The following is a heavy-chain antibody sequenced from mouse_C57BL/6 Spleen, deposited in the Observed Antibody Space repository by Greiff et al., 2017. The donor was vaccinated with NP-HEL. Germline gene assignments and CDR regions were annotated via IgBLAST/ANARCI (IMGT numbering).Heavy chain of an antibody. CDR1: GYTFTSYW. CDR3: AREKDLNYGSSSLYYYAMDY. CDR2: INPSNGGT. Sequence: QVQLQQPGTELVKPGASVKLSCKASGYTFTSYWMHWVKQRPGQGLEWIGNINPSNGGTNYNEKFKSKATLTVDKSSSTAYMQISSLTSEDSAVYYCAREKDLNYGSSSLYYYAMDYWGQGTSVTVSS. V-gene: IGHV1-53*01. D-gene: IGHD1-1*01. J-gene: IGHJ4*01.